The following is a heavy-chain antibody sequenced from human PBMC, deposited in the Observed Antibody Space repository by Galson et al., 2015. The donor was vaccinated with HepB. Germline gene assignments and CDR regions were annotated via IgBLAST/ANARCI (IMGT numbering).Heavy chain of an antibody. CDR1: GITFGDYA. J-gene: IGHJ4*02. CDR2: IRSQTHGGTT. CDR3: TRTLRDYYDSSGYYLFDY. V-gene: IGHV3-49*04. D-gene: IGHD3-22*01. Sequence: SLRLSCAASGITFGDYAMSWVRQAPGKGLQWVGFIRSQTHGGTTEYAASVKGRFTISRDDSKSITYLQMNSLKTEDTAVYYCTRTLRDYYDSSGYYLFDYWGQGTLVTVSS.